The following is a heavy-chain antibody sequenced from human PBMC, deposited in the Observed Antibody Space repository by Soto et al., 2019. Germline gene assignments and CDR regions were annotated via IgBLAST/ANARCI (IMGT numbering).Heavy chain of an antibody. Sequence: ASVKVSCKASGYTFTSYSMHLVRQAPGQRLERMGWINAGNGNTKYSQKFQGRVTITRDTSASTAYMELSSLRSEDTAVYYCARDGGDCGYRLAYYYYIGMDVWGQGTTVTVSS. CDR2: INAGNGNT. CDR1: GYTFTSYS. V-gene: IGHV1-3*01. J-gene: IGHJ6*02. CDR3: ARDGGDCGYRLAYYYYIGMDV. D-gene: IGHD2-21*02.